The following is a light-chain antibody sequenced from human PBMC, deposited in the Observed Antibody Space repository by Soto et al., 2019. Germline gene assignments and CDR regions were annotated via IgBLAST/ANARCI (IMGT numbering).Light chain of an antibody. V-gene: IGLV2-23*01. Sequence: QSALTQPASVSGSPGQSITISCTGSSSDVGTYDLVSWYQHHPGAAPKLMIYEATRRPSGISNRFSGSKSGNTASLTISGLKAEDEADYYCCSFAGSNSWVFGGGTQLTVL. CDR1: SSDVGTYDL. CDR2: EAT. CDR3: CSFAGSNSWV. J-gene: IGLJ3*02.